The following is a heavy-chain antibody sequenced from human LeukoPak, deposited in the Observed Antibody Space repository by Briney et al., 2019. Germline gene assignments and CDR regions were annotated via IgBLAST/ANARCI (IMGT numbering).Heavy chain of an antibody. Sequence: ASVKVSCKTSGYTFIHYYMHWVRQAPGQGLEWMGIINPSGGSTSCAQKFQGRVTMTRDTSTSTVYMELSSLRSEDTAVYYCASSGSGSYENWFDPWGQGTLVTVSS. D-gene: IGHD1-26*01. V-gene: IGHV1-46*01. CDR3: ASSGSGSYENWFDP. CDR1: GYTFIHYY. CDR2: INPSGGST. J-gene: IGHJ5*02.